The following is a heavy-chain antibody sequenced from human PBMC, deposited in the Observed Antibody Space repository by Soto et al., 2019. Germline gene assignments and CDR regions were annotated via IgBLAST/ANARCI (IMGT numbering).Heavy chain of an antibody. V-gene: IGHV1-69*13. CDR2: IIPIFGTA. D-gene: IGHD2-15*01. CDR3: AREIQPASRWYYNWFDP. CDR1: GGTFSSYA. Sequence: SSVKVSCKASGGTFSSYAISWVRQAPGQGLEWMGGIIPIFGTANYAQKFQGRVTITADESTSTAYMELSSLRSEDTSVYYCAREIQPASRWYYNWFDPWGQGTLVTVSS. J-gene: IGHJ5*02.